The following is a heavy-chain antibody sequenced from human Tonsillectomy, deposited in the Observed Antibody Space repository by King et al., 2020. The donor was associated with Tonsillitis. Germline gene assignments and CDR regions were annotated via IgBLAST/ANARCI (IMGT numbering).Heavy chain of an antibody. Sequence: VQLVESGGGLVQPGGSLRLSCAASGFTFSSYEMNWVRQAPGKGLEWVSYISSSGSTIFYVDSVKGRFTISRDNAKNSLYLQMNSLRAEDTAVYYCARDANSGSYNDPNFDYWGQGTLVTVSS. D-gene: IGHD1-26*01. CDR3: ARDANSGSYNDPNFDY. V-gene: IGHV3-48*03. CDR1: GFTFSSYE. J-gene: IGHJ4*02. CDR2: ISSSGSTI.